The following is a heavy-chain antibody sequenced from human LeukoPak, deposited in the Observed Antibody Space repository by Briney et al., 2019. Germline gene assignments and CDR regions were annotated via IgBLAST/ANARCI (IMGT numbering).Heavy chain of an antibody. CDR2: IYPSDSDT. CDR1: GYSFTSFW. Sequence: GESLKISCKASGYSFTSFWIGRVRQMPGKGLEWMGIIYPSDSDTRYSPSFQGQVTISADKSITTAYLQWSSLKASDTAMYYCARKYCSSTSCYNAMDVWGKGTTVTVSS. D-gene: IGHD2-2*02. J-gene: IGHJ6*03. CDR3: ARKYCSSTSCYNAMDV. V-gene: IGHV5-51*01.